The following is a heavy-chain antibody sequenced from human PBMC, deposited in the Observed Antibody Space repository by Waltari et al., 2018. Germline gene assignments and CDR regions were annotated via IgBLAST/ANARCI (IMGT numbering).Heavy chain of an antibody. CDR3: AVQPRRWLQLKALHY. Sequence: QVQLVQSGAEVKKPGSSVKVSCKASGGTFSSHAICWGRQAPGQGLEWMGGIIPIFGTANYAQKFQGRVTITADESTITAYMELSSLRSEDTAVYYCAVQPRRWLQLKALHYWGQGTLVTVSS. J-gene: IGHJ4*02. CDR2: IIPIFGTA. CDR1: GGTFSSHA. D-gene: IGHD5-12*01. V-gene: IGHV1-69*13.